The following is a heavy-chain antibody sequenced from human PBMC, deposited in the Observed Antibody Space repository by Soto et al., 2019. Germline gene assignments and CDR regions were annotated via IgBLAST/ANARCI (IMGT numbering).Heavy chain of an antibody. CDR2: INHSGST. V-gene: IGHV4-34*01. CDR3: ARARTFESSIAAADYFDY. CDR1: GGSFRSYY. Sequence: SKTLSLTCAVYGGSFRSYYWSWIRQPPGKGLEWIGEINHSGSTKYNPSLKSRVTISVHTTKYQPSLKLSSASTADTPAYYRARARTFESSIAAADYFDYGAQGTLVTVSS. D-gene: IGHD6-25*01. J-gene: IGHJ4*02.